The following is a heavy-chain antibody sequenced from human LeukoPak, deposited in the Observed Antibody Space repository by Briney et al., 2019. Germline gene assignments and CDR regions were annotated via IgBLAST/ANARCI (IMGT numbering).Heavy chain of an antibody. Sequence: PSETLSLTCTVSGGSISSSSYYWGWIRQPPGKGLEWIGSIYYSGSTYYNPSLKSRVTISVDTSKNQFSLKLSSVTAADTAVYYCANTLREDSYVDYWGQGTLVTVSS. CDR1: GGSISSSSYY. V-gene: IGHV4-39*07. CDR3: ANTLREDSYVDY. CDR2: IYYSGST. J-gene: IGHJ4*02. D-gene: IGHD1-26*01.